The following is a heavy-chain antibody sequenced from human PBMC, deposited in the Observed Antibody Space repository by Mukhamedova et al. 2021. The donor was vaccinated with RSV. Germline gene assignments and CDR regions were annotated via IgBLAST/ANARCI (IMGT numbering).Heavy chain of an antibody. J-gene: IGHJ5*02. CDR2: INHSGNT. V-gene: IGHV4-38-2*02. CDR3: ARGRSTDFNWFDP. D-gene: IGHD4-11*01. Sequence: GSINHSGNTYYNPSLKSRVTLSLDTSKNQFSLKLSSVTATDTAVYYCARGRSTDFNWFDPWGHGTLVTVSS.